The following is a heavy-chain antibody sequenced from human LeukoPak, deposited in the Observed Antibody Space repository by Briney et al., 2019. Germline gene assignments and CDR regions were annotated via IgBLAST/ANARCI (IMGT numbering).Heavy chain of an antibody. CDR1: GYIFTGYY. V-gene: IGHV1-2*02. CDR2: INTKSGDT. CDR3: ATLLSGDYSPSAEYFQH. D-gene: IGHD4-17*01. J-gene: IGHJ1*01. Sequence: GASVRVSCKASGYIFTGYYMHWVRQAPGQGLEWMGWINTKSGDTKCALKFQGRVTMTTDTSISTAYLELSSLTSDDTAVFYCATLLSGDYSPSAEYFQHWGQGTLVTVSS.